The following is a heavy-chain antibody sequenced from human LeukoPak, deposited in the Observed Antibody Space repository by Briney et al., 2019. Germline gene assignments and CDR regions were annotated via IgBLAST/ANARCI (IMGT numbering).Heavy chain of an antibody. CDR2: IYYTGST. D-gene: IGHD6-13*01. J-gene: IGHJ4*02. CDR1: GGSISRYY. CDR3: ARVTSSWSLDN. V-gene: IGHV4-4*07. Sequence: PSETLSLTCTVSGGSISRYYWTWIRQPAGKGLEWIGRIYYTGSTNYSPSLKSRVTMSVDTSKNQFSLKLSSVTAADTAVYYCARVTSSWSLDNWGQETLVTVSS.